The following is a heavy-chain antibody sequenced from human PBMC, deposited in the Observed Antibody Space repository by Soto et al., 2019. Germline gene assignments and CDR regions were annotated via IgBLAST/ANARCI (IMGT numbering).Heavy chain of an antibody. CDR3: AKVFRPYGDPRRGAFDI. CDR2: ISGSGGST. J-gene: IGHJ3*02. CDR1: GFTFSSYA. V-gene: IGHV3-23*01. Sequence: GGSLRLSCAASGFTFSSYAMSWVRQAPGKGLEWVSAISGSGGSTYYADSVKGRFTISRDNSKYTLYLQMNSLRAEDTAVYYCAKVFRPYGDPRRGAFDIWGQGTMVTVSS. D-gene: IGHD4-17*01.